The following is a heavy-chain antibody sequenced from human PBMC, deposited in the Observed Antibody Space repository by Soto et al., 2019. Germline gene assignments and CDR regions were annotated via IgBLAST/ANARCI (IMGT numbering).Heavy chain of an antibody. D-gene: IGHD3-22*01. V-gene: IGHV3-30-3*01. CDR3: ARGDSSGYYYADFDY. CDR1: GFTFSSYA. CDR2: ISYDGSNK. Sequence: PGGSLRLSCAASGFTFSSYAMHWVRQAPGKGLEWVAVISYDGSNKYYADSVKGRFTISRDNSKNTLYLQMNSLRAEDTAVYYCARGDSSGYYYADFDYWGQGTLVTVSS. J-gene: IGHJ4*02.